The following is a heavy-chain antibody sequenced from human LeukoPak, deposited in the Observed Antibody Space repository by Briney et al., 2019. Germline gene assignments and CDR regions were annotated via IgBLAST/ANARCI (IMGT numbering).Heavy chain of an antibody. CDR1: GVSFDDYY. CDR2: INHSGYT. J-gene: IGHJ4*02. V-gene: IGHV4-34*01. Sequence: SETLSLTCAVSGVSFDDYYWSWVRQSPGKGLEWIGEINHSGYTNDSPSLKSRVTLSIDTSRKQFSLNLRSVTVADAGIYYCTRMTTGHDYWGQGTLVTVSS. D-gene: IGHD4-17*01. CDR3: TRMTTGHDY.